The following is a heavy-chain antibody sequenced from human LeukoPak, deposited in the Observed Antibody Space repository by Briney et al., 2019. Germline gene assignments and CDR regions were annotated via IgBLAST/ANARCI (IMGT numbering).Heavy chain of an antibody. J-gene: IGHJ6*03. D-gene: IGHD3-9*01. V-gene: IGHV1-18*01. Sequence: ASVKVSCKASGGTFSSYAISWVRQAPGQGLEWMGWISAYNGNTNYAQKLQGRVTMTTDTSTSTAYMELRSLRSDDTAVYYCARQLPVLRYFDWLPYYYYYMDVWGKGTTVTVSS. CDR1: GGTFSSYA. CDR3: ARQLPVLRYFDWLPYYYYYMDV. CDR2: ISAYNGNT.